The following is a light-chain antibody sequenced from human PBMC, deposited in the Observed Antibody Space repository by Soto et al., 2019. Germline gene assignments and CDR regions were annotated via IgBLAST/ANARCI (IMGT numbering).Light chain of an antibody. CDR1: QRVTSSY. CDR3: QQYNSSPRMST. CDR2: GAS. V-gene: IGKV3-20*01. Sequence: EIVLTQSPGTLSLSPGERAILSCRASQRVTSSYLAWYQQKPGQAPRLLIYGASNRATDIPDRFSGSGSGADFTLNISRLAPQDFAVYYCQQYNSSPRMSTSGQRTKLDIK. J-gene: IGKJ2*01.